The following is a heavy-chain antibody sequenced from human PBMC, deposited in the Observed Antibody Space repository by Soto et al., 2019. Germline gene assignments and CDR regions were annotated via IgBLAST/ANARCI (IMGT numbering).Heavy chain of an antibody. V-gene: IGHV3-30*03. J-gene: IGHJ5*02. CDR2: MSNDGNNQ. CDR3: ARGFFVNRFCYYSSDL. CDR1: RFDFTSYG. D-gene: IGHD1-26*01. Sequence: GGSLRLSCAASRFDFTSYGMHWVRQAPGKGLEWVAVMSNDGNNQFYADAVRGRFIISRDTSKNTLFLQMTSLRPEDTAVYHCARGFFVNRFCYYSSDLWGQGALGTVSS.